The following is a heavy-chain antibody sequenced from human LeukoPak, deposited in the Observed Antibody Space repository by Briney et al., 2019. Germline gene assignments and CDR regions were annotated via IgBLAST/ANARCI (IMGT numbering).Heavy chain of an antibody. J-gene: IGHJ4*02. D-gene: IGHD3-9*01. Sequence: GGSLRLSCATSGFTFNTSWMHWLRQAPGKGLVWVSRINTDGNTRDYADSVKGRFTISRDNAKNTLYLQMNSLRAEDTAVYYCAKDPIRYFDWGYYFDYWGQGTLVAVSS. CDR2: INTDGNTR. CDR1: GFTFNTSW. CDR3: AKDPIRYFDWGYYFDY. V-gene: IGHV3-74*01.